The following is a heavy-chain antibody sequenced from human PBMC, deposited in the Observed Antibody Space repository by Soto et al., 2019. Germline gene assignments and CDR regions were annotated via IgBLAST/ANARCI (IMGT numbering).Heavy chain of an antibody. CDR2: IYWNDDK. D-gene: IGHD1-7*01. J-gene: IGHJ5*02. CDR3: AHGVLSLELPWFDP. Sequence: QITLKESGPTLVKPTQTLTLTCTFSGFSLSTSGVGVGWIRQPPGKALEWLALIYWNDDKRYSPSLKSRLTITKDTSKNQVVLTMTNMDPVDTATHYCAHGVLSLELPWFDPWGQGTLVTVSS. CDR1: GFSLSTSGVG. V-gene: IGHV2-5*01.